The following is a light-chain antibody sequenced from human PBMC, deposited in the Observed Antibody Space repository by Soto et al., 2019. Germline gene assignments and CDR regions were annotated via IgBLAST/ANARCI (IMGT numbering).Light chain of an antibody. CDR1: QSVRSNF. J-gene: IGKJ4*01. V-gene: IGKV3-20*01. CDR3: QQDGSSVT. Sequence: EIVLTQSPGTLSLSPGERATLSCRASQSVRSNFLSWYQQKPRQAPRLLIYAASSRASGIPDMFSGGGSGTVFALTISLLGPEDLAVYHCQQDGSSVTFGGGTKVEIK. CDR2: AAS.